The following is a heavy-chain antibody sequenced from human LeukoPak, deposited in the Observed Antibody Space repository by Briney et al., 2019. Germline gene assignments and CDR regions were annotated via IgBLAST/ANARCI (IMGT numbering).Heavy chain of an antibody. CDR3: AGAQKLPQYYFDY. V-gene: IGHV4-59*01. CDR1: GGSISSYY. CDR2: IYYSGST. J-gene: IGHJ4*02. D-gene: IGHD2-15*01. Sequence: PSETLSLTCTASGGSISSYYWSWIRQPPGKGLEWIGYIYYSGSTNYNPSLKSRVTISVDTSKNQFSLKLSSVTAADTAVYYCAGAQKLPQYYFDYWGQGTLVTVSS.